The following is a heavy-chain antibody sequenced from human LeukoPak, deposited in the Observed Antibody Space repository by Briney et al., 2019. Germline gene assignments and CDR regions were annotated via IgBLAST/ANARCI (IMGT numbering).Heavy chain of an antibody. CDR2: ISSSSSYI. J-gene: IGHJ6*02. CDR3: ARDSSGWSPLYYYGMDV. V-gene: IGHV3-21*01. CDR1: GFTCSSYS. Sequence: GGSLRLSGAASGFTCSSYSMIWVRQAPGNGLGGVSSISSSSSYIYYADSVKGRFTISRDNAKNSLYLQMNSLRAEDTAVYYCARDSSGWSPLYYYGMDVWGQGTTVTVSS. D-gene: IGHD6-19*01.